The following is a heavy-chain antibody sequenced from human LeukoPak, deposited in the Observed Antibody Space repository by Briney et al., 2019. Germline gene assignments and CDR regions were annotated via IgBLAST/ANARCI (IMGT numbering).Heavy chain of an antibody. J-gene: IGHJ6*03. D-gene: IGHD3-3*01. Sequence: ASAKVSCKASGYTFTSYGISWVRQAPGQGLEWMGWISAYNGNTNYAQKLQGRVTMTTDTSTSTAYMELRSLRSDDTAVYYCARPAAYYDFWSGYQYYMDVWGKGTTVTVSS. V-gene: IGHV1-18*01. CDR3: ARPAAYYDFWSGYQYYMDV. CDR1: GYTFTSYG. CDR2: ISAYNGNT.